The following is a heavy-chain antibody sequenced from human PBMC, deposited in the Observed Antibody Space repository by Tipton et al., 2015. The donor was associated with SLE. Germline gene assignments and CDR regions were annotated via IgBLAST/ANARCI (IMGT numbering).Heavy chain of an antibody. J-gene: IGHJ4*02. CDR2: VYTSGST. V-gene: IGHV4-61*02. CDR1: GGSISSGSYY. D-gene: IGHD6-13*01. CDR3: ARHVAAGADY. Sequence: TLSLTCTVSGGSISSGSYYWSWIRQPAGKGLEWIGRVYTSGSTNYNPSLKSRVTISVDTSKNQFSLKLSSVTAADTAVHYCARHVAAGADYWGQGTLVTVSS.